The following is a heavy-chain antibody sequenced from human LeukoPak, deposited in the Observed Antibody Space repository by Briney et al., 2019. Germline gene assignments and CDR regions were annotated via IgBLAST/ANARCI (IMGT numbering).Heavy chain of an antibody. Sequence: GGSLRLSCAASGFTFSSYAMHWVRQAPGEGLEWVAVISYDGSNKYYADSVKGRFTISRDNSKNTLYLQMNSLRAEGTAVYYCARGDRIAVAGTFDYWGQGTLVTVSS. V-gene: IGHV3-30-3*01. J-gene: IGHJ4*02. CDR3: ARGDRIAVAGTFDY. CDR2: ISYDGSNK. D-gene: IGHD6-19*01. CDR1: GFTFSSYA.